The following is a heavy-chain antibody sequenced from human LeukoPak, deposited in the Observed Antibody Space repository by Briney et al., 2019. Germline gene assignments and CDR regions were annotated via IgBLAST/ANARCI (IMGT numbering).Heavy chain of an antibody. D-gene: IGHD3-10*01. CDR1: GFTVSTNY. CDR3: ARELRGFDS. V-gene: IGHV3-66*01. CDR2: IYSGGST. Sequence: GGSLRLSCAASGFTVSTNYMNWVRQAPGKGLEWVSVIYSGGSTYYADSVKGRFTIARDNSKNTLSLQMSSLRPDDTAVYYCARELRGFDSWGQGTRVTVSS. J-gene: IGHJ5*01.